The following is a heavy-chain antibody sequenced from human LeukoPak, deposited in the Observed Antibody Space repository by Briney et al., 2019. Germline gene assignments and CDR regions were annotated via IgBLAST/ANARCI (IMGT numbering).Heavy chain of an antibody. CDR1: GGTFSSYA. Sequence: SVKVSCKASGGTFSSYAISWVRQAPGQGLEWMGGIIPIFGTANYAQKFQGRVTITPDESTSTAYMELSSLRSEDTAVYYCASPYFHYYDSSGPHHYYYYGMDVWGQGTTVTVSS. CDR2: IIPIFGTA. V-gene: IGHV1-69*13. CDR3: ASPYFHYYDSSGPHHYYYYGMDV. D-gene: IGHD3-22*01. J-gene: IGHJ6*02.